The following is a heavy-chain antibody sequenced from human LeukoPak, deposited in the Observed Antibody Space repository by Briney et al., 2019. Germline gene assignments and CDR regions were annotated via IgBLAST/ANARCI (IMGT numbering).Heavy chain of an antibody. V-gene: IGHV1-2*02. CDR2: INPNSGGT. Sequence: ASVKVSCKASGYTFTGYYMHWVRQAPGQGLEWMGWINPNSGGTNYAQKFQGRVTMTRDTSIRTAYMELTRLRSDDTAVYYCARGGPAGEWCGELSYFDYWGQGTLVTVSS. CDR1: GYTFTGYY. D-gene: IGHD3-10*01. CDR3: ARGGPAGEWCGELSYFDY. J-gene: IGHJ4*02.